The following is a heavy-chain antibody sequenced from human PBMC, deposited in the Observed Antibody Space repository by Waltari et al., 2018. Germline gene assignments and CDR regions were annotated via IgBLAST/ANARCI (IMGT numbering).Heavy chain of an antibody. CDR2: IYHSEST. D-gene: IGHD5-12*01. Sequence: QLQLQESGSGLVKPSQTLSLTCAVSGGSISSGGYSWSWIRQPPGKGREWIGYIYHSESTYYNPPLNSRVNISVDRSKNQFSLKLSSVTAADTAVYYCARYDHRWLQLDYWGQGTLVTVSS. J-gene: IGHJ4*02. CDR3: ARYDHRWLQLDY. V-gene: IGHV4-30-2*01. CDR1: GGSISSGGYS.